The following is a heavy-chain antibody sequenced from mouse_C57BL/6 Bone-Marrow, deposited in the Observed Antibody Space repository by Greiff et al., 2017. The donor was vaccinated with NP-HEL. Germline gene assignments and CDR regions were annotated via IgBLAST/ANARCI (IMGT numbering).Heavy chain of an antibody. Sequence: QVQLQQSGAELARPGASVKLSCKASGYTFTSYGISWVKQRTGQGLEWIGEIYPRSGNTYYNEKFKGKATLTADKSSSTAYMELRSLTSEDSAVYFCARERLGGGLRRGYFDVWGTGTTVTVSS. CDR1: GYTFTSYG. V-gene: IGHV1-81*01. CDR2: IYPRSGNT. J-gene: IGHJ1*03. CDR3: ARERLGGGLRRGYFDV. D-gene: IGHD2-2*01.